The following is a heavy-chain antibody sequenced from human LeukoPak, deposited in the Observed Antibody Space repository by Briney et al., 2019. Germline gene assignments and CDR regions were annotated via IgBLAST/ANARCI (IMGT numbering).Heavy chain of an antibody. CDR1: GFTFSSYW. D-gene: IGHD6-13*01. Sequence: GGSLRLSCAASGFTFSSYWMHWVRQAPGKGLVWVSRINSDGSSTSYADSVKGRFTISRDNAKNTLYLQMNSLRAEDTAVYYCAKGNRDAGYSSSWTNDAFDIWGQGTMVTVSS. CDR3: AKGNRDAGYSSSWTNDAFDI. J-gene: IGHJ3*02. V-gene: IGHV3-74*01. CDR2: INSDGSST.